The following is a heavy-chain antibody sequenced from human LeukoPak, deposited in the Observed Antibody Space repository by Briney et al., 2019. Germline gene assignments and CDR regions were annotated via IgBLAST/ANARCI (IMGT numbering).Heavy chain of an antibody. CDR1: GFTFSSYW. V-gene: IGHV3-7*03. Sequence: GSLRLSCAASGFTFSSYWMNWARQAPGKGLEWVASINHNGNVNYDVDSVKGRFTISRDNAKNSLYLQMSNLRAEDTAVYFCARGGGLDVWGQRATVTVSS. J-gene: IGHJ6*02. CDR3: ARGGGLDV. D-gene: IGHD3-16*01. CDR2: INHNGNVN.